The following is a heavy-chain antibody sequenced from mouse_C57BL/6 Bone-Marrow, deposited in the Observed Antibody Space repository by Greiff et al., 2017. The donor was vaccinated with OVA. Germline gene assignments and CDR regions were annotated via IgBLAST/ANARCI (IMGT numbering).Heavy chain of an antibody. Sequence: VKLQESGAELVRPGASVTLSCKASGYTFTDYEMHWVKQTPVHGLEWIGAIDPETGGTAYNQKFKGKAILTADKSSSTAYMELRSLTSEDSAVYYCTLWDYDELDYWGQGTTLTVSS. D-gene: IGHD2-4*01. CDR2: IDPETGGT. J-gene: IGHJ2*01. CDR1: GYTFTDYE. V-gene: IGHV1-15*01. CDR3: TLWDYDELDY.